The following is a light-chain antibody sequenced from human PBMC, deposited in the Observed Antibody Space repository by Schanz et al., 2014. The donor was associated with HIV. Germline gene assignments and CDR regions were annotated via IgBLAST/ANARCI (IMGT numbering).Light chain of an antibody. V-gene: IGLV1-44*01. CDR3: QSYDSGLRGWV. CDR2: ANN. J-gene: IGLJ3*02. CDR1: SSNVGSNT. Sequence: QSVLTQPPSASGTPGQRVTISCSGSSSNVGSNTVHWTQHLPGTAPKLLMYANNQRASGVPDRFSGSGSGTSASLAITGLQAEDEADYYCQSYDSGLRGWVFGGGTKLTVL.